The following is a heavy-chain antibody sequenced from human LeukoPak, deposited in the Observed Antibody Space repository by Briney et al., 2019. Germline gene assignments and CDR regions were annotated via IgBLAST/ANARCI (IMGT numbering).Heavy chain of an antibody. Sequence: GGSLRLSCAASGFPFDEHAMHWVRQAPGKGLEWVSGINWNGGSAGYADSVKGRFTISRDNAKNSLYLQMNSLRAEDTALYYCARNPIVGALHYFDYWGQGTLVTVSS. CDR2: INWNGGSA. J-gene: IGHJ4*02. CDR1: GFPFDEHA. D-gene: IGHD1-26*01. CDR3: ARNPIVGALHYFDY. V-gene: IGHV3-20*04.